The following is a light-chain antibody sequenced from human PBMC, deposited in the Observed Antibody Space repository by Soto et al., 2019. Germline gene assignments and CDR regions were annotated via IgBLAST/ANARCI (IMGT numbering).Light chain of an antibody. V-gene: IGKV3-15*01. CDR3: QQYNTWPLT. CDR2: GAS. Sequence: EIVMTQSPATLSVSPGERATLSCRASQSVSSSLAWYQQKPGQAPRLLIYGASTRATGIPARFSGSGSGTEFTLTISSLQSEDFAVYHCQQYNTWPLTFGGGTKVEIK. J-gene: IGKJ4*01. CDR1: QSVSSS.